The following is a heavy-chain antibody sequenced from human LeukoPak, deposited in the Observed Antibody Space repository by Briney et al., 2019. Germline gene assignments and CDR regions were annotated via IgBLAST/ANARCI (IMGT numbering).Heavy chain of an antibody. V-gene: IGHV3-11*04. CDR1: GFTFSDYY. J-gene: IGHJ3*02. CDR3: ARRHPPFIVVVPAVTDGFDI. Sequence: GGSLRLSCAASGFTFSDYYMSWIRQAPGKGLEWVSYISSSSSTIYYADSVKGRFTISRDNAKNSMYMQMNSLRAEDTAVYYCARRHPPFIVVVPAVTDGFDIWGQGTMVTVSS. D-gene: IGHD2-2*01. CDR2: ISSSSSTI.